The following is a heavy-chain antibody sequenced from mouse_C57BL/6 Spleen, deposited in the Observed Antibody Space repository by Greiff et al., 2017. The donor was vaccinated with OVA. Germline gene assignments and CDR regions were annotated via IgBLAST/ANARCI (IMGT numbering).Heavy chain of an antibody. CDR1: GYAFSSYW. D-gene: IGHD2-5*01. CDR2: IYPGDGDT. CDR3: ARRGYSNHYFDY. J-gene: IGHJ2*01. V-gene: IGHV1-80*01. Sequence: VQLQQSGAELVKPGASVKISCKASGYAFSSYWMNWVKQRPGKGLEWIGQIYPGDGDTNYNGKFKGKATLTADKSSSTAYMQLSSLTSEDSAVYFCARRGYSNHYFDYWGQGTTLTVSS.